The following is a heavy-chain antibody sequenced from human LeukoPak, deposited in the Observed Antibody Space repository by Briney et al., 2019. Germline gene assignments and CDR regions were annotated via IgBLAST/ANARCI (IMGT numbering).Heavy chain of an antibody. Sequence: PGGSLGLSCAASGFIFSKYWMTWVRQAPGKGLEWVANIKRDGSVIHYVDSVKGRFTISRDNAKNSLYLQMNSLRAEGTAVYYCAGGRLNYDFWSGYMVGYWGQGTLVTVSS. D-gene: IGHD3-3*01. J-gene: IGHJ4*02. CDR3: AGGRLNYDFWSGYMVGY. CDR2: IKRDGSVI. V-gene: IGHV3-7*04. CDR1: GFIFSKYW.